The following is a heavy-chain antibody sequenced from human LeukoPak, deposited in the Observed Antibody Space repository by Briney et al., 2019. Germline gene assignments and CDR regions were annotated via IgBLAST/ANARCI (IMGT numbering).Heavy chain of an antibody. D-gene: IGHD1-26*01. CDR2: MNPNSGNT. J-gene: IGHJ5*02. CDR3: ARDNSMGDTVWWFDP. Sequence: GASVKVSCKASGYSFTSHYMHWVRQAPGQGLEWMGWMNPNSGNTGYAQKLQGRVTMTTDTSTSTAYMELRSLRSDDTAVYYCARDNSMGDTVWWFDPWGQGTLVTVSS. CDR1: GYSFTSHY. V-gene: IGHV1-18*04.